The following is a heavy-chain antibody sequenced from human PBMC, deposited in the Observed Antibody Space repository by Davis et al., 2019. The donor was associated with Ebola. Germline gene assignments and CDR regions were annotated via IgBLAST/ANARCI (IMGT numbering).Heavy chain of an antibody. V-gene: IGHV1-46*01. Sequence: ASVKVSCKASGYTFIGHYMHWVRQAPGQGLEWLGIINTSAGSTFSAQKFQGRVTLTRDTSTSTVYMELSSLTSEDTAVYFCAREEDYWGQGTLVTVSS. J-gene: IGHJ4*02. CDR1: GYTFIGHY. CDR3: AREEDY. CDR2: INTSAGST.